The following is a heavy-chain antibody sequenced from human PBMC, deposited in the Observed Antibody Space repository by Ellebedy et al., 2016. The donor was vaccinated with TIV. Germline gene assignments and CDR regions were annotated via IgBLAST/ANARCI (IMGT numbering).Heavy chain of an antibody. CDR1: GFSLSTSGMC. D-gene: IGHD6-19*01. Sequence: SGPTLVXPTQTLTLTCTFSGFSLSTSGMCVSWIRQPPGKALEWLALIDWDDDKYYSTSLKTRLTISKDTSKNQVVLTITNMDPVDTATYYRGRGRYSSGWFVDYWGQGTLVTVSS. CDR2: IDWDDDK. CDR3: GRGRYSSGWFVDY. V-gene: IGHV2-70*01. J-gene: IGHJ4*02.